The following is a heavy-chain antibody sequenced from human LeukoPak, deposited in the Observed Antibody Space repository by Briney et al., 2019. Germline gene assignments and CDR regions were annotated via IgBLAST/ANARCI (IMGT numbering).Heavy chain of an antibody. CDR2: IYYSGST. V-gene: IGHV4-31*03. D-gene: IGHD3-10*01. CDR3: ARSMVRGVIIRAGFDP. Sequence: SQTLSLTCTVSGGSISSGGYYWRWIRQHPGKGLEWIGYIYYSGSTYYNPSLKSRVTISVDTSKNQFSLKLSSVTAADTAVYYCARSMVRGVIIRAGFDPWGQGTLVTVSS. CDR1: GGSISSGGYY. J-gene: IGHJ5*02.